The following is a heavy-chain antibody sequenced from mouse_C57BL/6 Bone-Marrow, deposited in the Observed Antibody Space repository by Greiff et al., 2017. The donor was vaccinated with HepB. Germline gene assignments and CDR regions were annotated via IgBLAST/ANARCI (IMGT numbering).Heavy chain of an antibody. CDR1: GFTFSDYG. Sequence: VQLKESGGGLVKPGGSLKLSCAASGFTFSDYGMHWVRQAPEKGLEWVAYISSGSSTIYYADTVKGRFTISRDNAKNTLFLQMTSLRSEDTAMYYCARDWILLRFLFAYWGQGTLVTVSA. CDR3: ARDWILLRFLFAY. J-gene: IGHJ3*01. CDR2: ISSGSSTI. V-gene: IGHV5-17*01. D-gene: IGHD1-1*01.